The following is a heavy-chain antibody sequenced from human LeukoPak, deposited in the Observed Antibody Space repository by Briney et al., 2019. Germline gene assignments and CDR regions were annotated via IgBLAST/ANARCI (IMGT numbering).Heavy chain of an antibody. D-gene: IGHD3-10*01. V-gene: IGHV1-46*01. J-gene: IGHJ4*02. Sequence: ASVKVSCKASGYTFTSYYMHWVRQAPGQGLEWMGIINPSGGSTSYAQKFQGRVTMTRDTSTSTVYMELSSLRSEDTAVYYCAISMSPLWFGELPDYWGQGTLVTVSS. CDR3: AISMSPLWFGELPDY. CDR1: GYTFTSYY. CDR2: INPSGGST.